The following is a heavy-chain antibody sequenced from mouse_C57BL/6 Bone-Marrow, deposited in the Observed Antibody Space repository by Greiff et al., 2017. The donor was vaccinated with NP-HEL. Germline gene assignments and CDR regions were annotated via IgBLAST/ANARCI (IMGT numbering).Heavy chain of an antibody. Sequence: EVQGVESGGGLVKPGGSLKLSCAASGFTFSSYTMSWVRQTPEKRLEWVATISGGGGNTYYPDSVKGRFTISRDNAKNTLYLQMSSLRSEDTALYYCARRDLLWLFAYWGQGTLVTVSA. CDR2: ISGGGGNT. CDR3: ARRDLLWLFAY. J-gene: IGHJ3*01. V-gene: IGHV5-9*01. D-gene: IGHD1-1*02. CDR1: GFTFSSYT.